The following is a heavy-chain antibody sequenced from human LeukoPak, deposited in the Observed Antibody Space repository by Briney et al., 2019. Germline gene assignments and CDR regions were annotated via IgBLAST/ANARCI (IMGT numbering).Heavy chain of an antibody. CDR1: GFTFSSYA. CDR3: AKVSGGGLYYDGMDV. Sequence: GGSLRLSCAASGFTFSSYAMSWVRQAPGKGLEWVSVISGSGGTTYYADSVKGRFTISRDSSKNTLYLQMNSLRAEDTAVYYCAKVSGGGLYYDGMDVWGQGTTVTVSS. D-gene: IGHD1-14*01. V-gene: IGHV3-23*01. J-gene: IGHJ6*02. CDR2: ISGSGGTT.